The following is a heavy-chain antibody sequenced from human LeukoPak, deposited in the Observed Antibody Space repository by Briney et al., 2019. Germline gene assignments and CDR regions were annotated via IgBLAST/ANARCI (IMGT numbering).Heavy chain of an antibody. Sequence: AGGSLRLSCAASGFTFSSYAMSWVRQAPGKGLEWVSAISGSGGSTYYADSVKGRFTISRDNSKNTLYLQMNSLRAEDTAVYYCAKEGPVRFYYYYYMDVWGKGTTVTVSS. CDR3: AKEGPVRFYYYYYMDV. CDR1: GFTFSSYA. D-gene: IGHD3-16*01. V-gene: IGHV3-23*01. CDR2: ISGSGGST. J-gene: IGHJ6*03.